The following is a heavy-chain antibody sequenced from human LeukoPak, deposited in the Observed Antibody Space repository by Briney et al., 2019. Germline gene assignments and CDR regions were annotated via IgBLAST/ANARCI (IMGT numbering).Heavy chain of an antibody. J-gene: IGHJ5*02. Sequence: PSETLSLTCTVSGYSISSGYYWGWIRQPPGKGLEWIGSIYHSGSTYYNPSLKSRVTISVDTSKNQFSLRLSSVTAADTAVYYCARRLNAEVIAAAVNNWFDPWGQGTLVTVSS. CDR2: IYHSGST. CDR1: GYSISSGYY. CDR3: ARRLNAEVIAAAVNNWFDP. D-gene: IGHD6-13*01. V-gene: IGHV4-38-2*02.